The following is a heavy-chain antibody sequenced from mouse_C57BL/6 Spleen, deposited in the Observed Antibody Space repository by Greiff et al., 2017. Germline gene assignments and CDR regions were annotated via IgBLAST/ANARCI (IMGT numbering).Heavy chain of an antibody. D-gene: IGHD1-1*01. J-gene: IGHJ1*03. V-gene: IGHV1-50*01. CDR2: IDPSDSYT. Sequence: QVQLQQPGAELVKPGASVKLSCKASGYTFTSYWMQWVKQRPGQGLEWIGEIDPSDSYTNYNQKFKGKATLTVDTSSSTAYMQLSSLTSEDSAVYYCARHPITTVVDWYFDVWGTGTTVTVSS. CDR1: GYTFTSYW. CDR3: ARHPITTVVDWYFDV.